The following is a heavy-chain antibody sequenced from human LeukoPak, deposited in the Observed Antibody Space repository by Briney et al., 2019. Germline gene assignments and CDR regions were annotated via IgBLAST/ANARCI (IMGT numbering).Heavy chain of an antibody. CDR2: IYSGGST. J-gene: IGHJ6*03. D-gene: IGHD2-21*01. Sequence: GGSLRLSCAASGFTVSSNYMSWVRQAPGKGLEWVSVIYSGGSTHYADSVKGRFTISRDNSKNTLYLQMNSLRAEDTAVYYCARDGVRAYCGGDCMDVWGKGTTVTISS. CDR3: ARDGVRAYCGGDCMDV. CDR1: GFTVSSNY. V-gene: IGHV3-66*01.